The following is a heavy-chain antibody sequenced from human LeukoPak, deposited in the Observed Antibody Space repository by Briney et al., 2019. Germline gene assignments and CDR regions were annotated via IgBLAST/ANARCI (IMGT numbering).Heavy chain of an antibody. CDR1: GFTFSSYS. Sequence: GGSLRLSCAASGFTFSSYSMNWVRQAPGKGLEWVSSISSSSSYIYYADSVKGRFTISRDNAKNSLYLQMSSLRAEDTAVYYCARDRSGSYYFGYWGQGTLVTVSS. V-gene: IGHV3-21*01. CDR3: ARDRSGSYYFGY. D-gene: IGHD1-26*01. CDR2: ISSSSSYI. J-gene: IGHJ4*02.